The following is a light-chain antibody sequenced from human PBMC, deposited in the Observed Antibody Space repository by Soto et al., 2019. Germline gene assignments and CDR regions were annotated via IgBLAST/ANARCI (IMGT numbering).Light chain of an antibody. V-gene: IGKV3D-20*02. CDR3: QQRSNWPET. J-gene: IGKJ1*01. CDR1: QRVGSSY. Sequence: EIVMTQSPATLSVSPGERATLSCRASQRVGSSYLAWYQHKPDQAPRLLIYGASGRATGTPDRFSGSGSGTDFSLTISRLEPEDFAVYYCQQRSNWPETFGQGTKVDNK. CDR2: GAS.